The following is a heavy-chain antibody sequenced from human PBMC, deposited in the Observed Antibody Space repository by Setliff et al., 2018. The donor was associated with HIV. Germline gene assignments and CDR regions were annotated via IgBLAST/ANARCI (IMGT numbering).Heavy chain of an antibody. J-gene: IGHJ6*04. CDR1: GYTFPGYY. D-gene: IGHD3-22*01. CDR3: ARGWATGADRSPLDV. Sequence: ASVKVSCKASGYTFPGYYMHWVRQAPGQGLEWMGRINPNSGGTNYAPKFQGRVTMTRDTSISTAYMELSRLRSDDTAVYYCARGWATGADRSPLDVWGKGTTVTVSS. CDR2: INPNSGGT. V-gene: IGHV1-2*06.